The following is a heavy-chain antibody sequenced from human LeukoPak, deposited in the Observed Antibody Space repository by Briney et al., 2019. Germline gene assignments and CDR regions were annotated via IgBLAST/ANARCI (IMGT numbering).Heavy chain of an antibody. V-gene: IGHV4-39*07. Sequence: PSETLSLTCTVSGGSISSSSYYWGWIRQPPGKGLEWIGSIYYSGSTYYNPSLKSRVTISVDTSKNQFSLKLSSVTAADTAVYYCARYSYRSRYFDYWGQGTLVTVSS. CDR3: ARYSYRSRYFDY. CDR1: GGSISSSSYY. J-gene: IGHJ4*02. CDR2: IYYSGST. D-gene: IGHD5-18*01.